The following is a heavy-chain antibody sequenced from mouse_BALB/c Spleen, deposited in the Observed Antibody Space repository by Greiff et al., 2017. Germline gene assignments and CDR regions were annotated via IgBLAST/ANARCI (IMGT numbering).Heavy chain of an antibody. Sequence: EVMLVESGGGLVQPGGSMKLSCAASGFTFSDTWMDWVRQSPEKGLEWVGEIRSIATNHATYYAESVKGRFTISRDDSKGSVYLQMNSLRAEDTGIYYCTRHGYFDYWGQGTTLTVSS. V-gene: IGHV6-6*01. CDR1: GFTFSDTW. CDR2: IRSIATNHAT. J-gene: IGHJ2*01. CDR3: TRHGYFDY.